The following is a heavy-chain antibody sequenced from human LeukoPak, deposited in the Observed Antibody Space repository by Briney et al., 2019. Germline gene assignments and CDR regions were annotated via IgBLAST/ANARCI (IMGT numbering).Heavy chain of an antibody. CDR2: IKQDGSEK. V-gene: IGHV3-7*01. CDR1: GFTFSDYY. Sequence: GSLRLSCAASGFTFSDYYMSWIRQAPGKGLEWVANIKQDGSEKYYVDSVKGRFTISRDNAKNSLYLQMNSLRVEDTAVYYCAKVAKYYFFEHWGQGTPVTASS. D-gene: IGHD5-12*01. J-gene: IGHJ4*02. CDR3: AKVAKYYFFEH.